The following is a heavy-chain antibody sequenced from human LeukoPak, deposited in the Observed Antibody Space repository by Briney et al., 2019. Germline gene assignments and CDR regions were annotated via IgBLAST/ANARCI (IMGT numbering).Heavy chain of an antibody. CDR3: ARVDDY. CDR2: IDHSGST. J-gene: IGHJ4*02. Sequence: PSETLSLTCTVSGGSISRYYWSWIRQPPGKGLEWIGEIDHSGSTKYNPSLTSRVTISMDASKNQFSLRVSSVTAADTAVYYCARVDDYWSQGTLVTVSS. V-gene: IGHV4-34*01. CDR1: GGSISRYY.